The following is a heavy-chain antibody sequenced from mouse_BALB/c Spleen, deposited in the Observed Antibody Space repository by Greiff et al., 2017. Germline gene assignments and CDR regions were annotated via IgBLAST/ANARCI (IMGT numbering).Heavy chain of an antibody. J-gene: IGHJ1*01. CDR1: GFNIKDTY. CDR3: ARVEGGWYFDV. V-gene: IGHV14-3*02. CDR2: IDPANGNT. Sequence: VQLQQSGAELVKPGASVKLSCTASGFNIKDTYMHWVKQRPEQGLEWIGRIDPANGNTKYDPKFQGKATITADTSSNTAYLQLSSLTSEDTAVYYCARVEGGWYFDVWGAGTTVTVSS.